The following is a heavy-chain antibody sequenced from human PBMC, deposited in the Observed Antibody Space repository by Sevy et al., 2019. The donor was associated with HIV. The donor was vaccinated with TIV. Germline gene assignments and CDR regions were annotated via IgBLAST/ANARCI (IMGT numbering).Heavy chain of an antibody. D-gene: IGHD3-22*01. CDR1: GFTFSSYA. CDR3: AKDLLSKTYYYDSSGSYNWFDP. V-gene: IGHV3-23*01. CDR2: ISGSGGST. J-gene: IGHJ5*02. Sequence: GGSLRLSCAASGFTFSSYAMSWVRQAPGKGLEWVSAISGSGGSTYYTDSVKGRFTISRDNSKNTLYRQMNSLRAEDTAVYYCAKDLLSKTYYYDSSGSYNWFDPWGQGTLVTVSS.